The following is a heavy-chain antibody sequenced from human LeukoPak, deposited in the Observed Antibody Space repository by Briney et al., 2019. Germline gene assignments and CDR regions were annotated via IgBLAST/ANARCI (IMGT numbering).Heavy chain of an antibody. V-gene: IGHV1-69*04. D-gene: IGHD5-24*01. CDR3: ARDVGDCYNLYYFDY. J-gene: IGHJ4*02. Sequence: GASVKVSCKASGDTFSSYTISWVRQAPGQGLEWMGRIIPILGIANYAQKFQGRVTITADKSTSTAYMELSSLRSEDTAVYYCARDVGDCYNLYYFDYWGQGTLVTVSS. CDR2: IIPILGIA. CDR1: GDTFSSYT.